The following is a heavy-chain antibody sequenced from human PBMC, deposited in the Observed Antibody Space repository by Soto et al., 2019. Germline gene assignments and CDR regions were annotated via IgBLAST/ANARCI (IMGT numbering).Heavy chain of an antibody. CDR2: IYYSGST. V-gene: IGHV4-30-4*01. D-gene: IGHD5-18*01. J-gene: IGHJ4*02. CDR3: ASNSYGYTVYDY. Sequence: QVQLQESGPGLVKPSQTLSLTCTVSGGSISSGDYYWSWIRQPPGKGLEWIGYIYYSGSTYYNPSLNTRVTISVDTSKNPFSLKLSSVTAADTAVYYCASNSYGYTVYDYWGQGTLVTVSS. CDR1: GGSISSGDYY.